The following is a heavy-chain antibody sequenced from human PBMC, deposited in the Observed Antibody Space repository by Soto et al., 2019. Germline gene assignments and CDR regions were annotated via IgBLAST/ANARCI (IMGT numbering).Heavy chain of an antibody. J-gene: IGHJ4*02. CDR3: ARALGLLPSKQYYFDY. Sequence: EVQLVETGGGLIQPGGSLRLSCAASGFTVSSNYMSWVRQAPGKGLEWVSVIYSGGSTYYADSVKGRFTISRDNSKNTLYLQMNSLRAEDTAVYYCARALGLLPSKQYYFDYWGQGTLVTVSS. CDR2: IYSGGST. CDR1: GFTVSSNY. D-gene: IGHD3-22*01. V-gene: IGHV3-53*02.